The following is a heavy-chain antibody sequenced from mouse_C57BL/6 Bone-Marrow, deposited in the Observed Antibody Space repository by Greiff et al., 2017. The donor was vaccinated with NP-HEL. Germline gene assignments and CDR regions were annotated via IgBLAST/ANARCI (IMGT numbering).Heavy chain of an antibody. CDR1: GFNIKDDY. V-gene: IGHV14-4*01. CDR2: IDPENGDT. CDR3: TCTFFDY. Sequence: EVQLQQSGAELVRPGASVTLSCTASGFNIKDDYMHWVKQRPEQGLEWIGWIDPENGDTEYASKFQGKATITADTSSNTAYLQLSSLTSEDTAVYYCTCTFFDYWGQGTTLTVSS. J-gene: IGHJ2*01.